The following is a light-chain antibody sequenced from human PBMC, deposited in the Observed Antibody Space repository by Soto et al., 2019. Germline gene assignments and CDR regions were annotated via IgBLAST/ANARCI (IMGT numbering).Light chain of an antibody. J-gene: IGKJ3*01. Sequence: DIVMTQSPDSLAVSLGERATINCKSSQNVLYNSNNKNYLAWYQQKPGQPPKLLIYWASTRESGVPDRFSGSGSGTDFTLTISSLQAEDVAVYYCQPYYATPFTFGPGTKVDI. CDR2: WAS. CDR1: QNVLYNSNNKNY. V-gene: IGKV4-1*01. CDR3: QPYYATPFT.